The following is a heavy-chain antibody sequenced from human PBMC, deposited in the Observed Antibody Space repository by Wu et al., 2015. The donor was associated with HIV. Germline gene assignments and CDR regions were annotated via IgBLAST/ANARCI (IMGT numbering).Heavy chain of an antibody. D-gene: IGHD2-21*01. CDR2: ISDYERNI. CDR3: ARGLYSSNTGFFDF. V-gene: IGHV1-18*01. CDR1: GYNFNGFG. Sequence: QVQLVQSGSEVKKSGASVKVSCKASGYNFNGFGIVWVRQAPGQGLEWMGWISDYERNIHYGQKFRGRLTLTADTVTSTAFLDLRNLRFDDTAIYYCARGLYSSNTGFFDFWGQGTLVTVSS. J-gene: IGHJ4*02.